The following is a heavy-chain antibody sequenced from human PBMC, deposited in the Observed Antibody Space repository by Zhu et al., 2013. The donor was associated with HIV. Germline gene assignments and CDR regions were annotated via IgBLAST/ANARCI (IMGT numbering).Heavy chain of an antibody. CDR2: IIPIFGTT. D-gene: IGHD4-17*01. Sequence: QVQLVQSGAEVKKPGSSVKVSCRASGGTFSSYALSWVRQAPGQGLEWMGGIIPIFGTTNYAQKFQGRVTITADESTSTAYMELSSLRSEDTAVYYCARDRGADYGDYANWFDPWGQGTLVTVSS. CDR3: ARDRGADYGDYANWFDP. J-gene: IGHJ5*02. CDR1: GGTFSSYA. V-gene: IGHV1-69*01.